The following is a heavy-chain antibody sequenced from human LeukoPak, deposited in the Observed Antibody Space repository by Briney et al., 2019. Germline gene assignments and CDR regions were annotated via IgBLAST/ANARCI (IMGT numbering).Heavy chain of an antibody. CDR2: ISAYNVNT. CDR1: GYTFTSYG. V-gene: IGHV1-18*01. D-gene: IGHD3-22*01. CDR3: ARDPGYGYYDSSGWY. J-gene: IGHJ4*02. Sequence: GASVKVSCKASGYTFTSYGISWVRQAPGQGLEWMGWISAYNVNTNYAQKLQGRVTMTTDTSTSTAYMELRSLRSDDTAVYYCARDPGYGYYDSSGWYWGQGTLVTVSS.